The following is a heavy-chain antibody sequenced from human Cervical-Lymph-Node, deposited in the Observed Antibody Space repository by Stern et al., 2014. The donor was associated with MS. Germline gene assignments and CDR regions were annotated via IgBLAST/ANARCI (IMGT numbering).Heavy chain of an antibody. CDR1: GGSISSSGYY. CDR3: ATTRWDLFTWNWFDP. V-gene: IGHV4-61*02. D-gene: IGHD1-26*01. Sequence: QVQLVESGPGLVKPSQTLSLTCTVSGGSISSSGYYWSWIRQPADKGLEWIGRIHDSGSTYYNPSLKSRVTLSMDPANNPVPLKLPSVTAADTAVYYCATTRWDLFTWNWFDPWGQGTLVTVSS. J-gene: IGHJ5*02. CDR2: IHDSGST.